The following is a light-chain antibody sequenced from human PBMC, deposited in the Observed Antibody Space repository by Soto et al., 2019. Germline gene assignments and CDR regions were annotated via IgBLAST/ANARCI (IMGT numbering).Light chain of an antibody. Sequence: DSVMTQFPLSLSVTPGEPASISCRSSHSLLHSNGYNYLDWYVQKPGQSPQLLIYLGSNRASGVPDRFSGSGSGTDFTLKISRVEAEDVGVYYCMQALQIRVEFGQGTKVEIK. CDR2: LGS. CDR1: HSLLHSNGYNY. CDR3: MQALQIRVE. V-gene: IGKV2-28*01. J-gene: IGKJ1*01.